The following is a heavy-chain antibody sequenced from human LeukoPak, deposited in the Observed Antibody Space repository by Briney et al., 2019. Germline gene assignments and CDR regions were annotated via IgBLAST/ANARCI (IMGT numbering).Heavy chain of an antibody. CDR1: RFTFSNAW. CDR3: TTGLVLGYCSGGSCYDAKDY. Sequence: GGSLRLSCAASRFTFSNAWMSWDRQAPGKGLEWVGRIKSKTDGGTTDYAAPVKGRFTISRDDSKNTLYLQMNSLKTEDTAVYYCTTGLVLGYCSGGSCYDAKDYWGQGTLVTVSS. J-gene: IGHJ4*02. CDR2: IKSKTDGGTT. D-gene: IGHD2-15*01. V-gene: IGHV3-15*01.